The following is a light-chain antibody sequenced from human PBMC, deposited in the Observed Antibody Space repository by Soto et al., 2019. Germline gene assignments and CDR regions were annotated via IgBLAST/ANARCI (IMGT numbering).Light chain of an antibody. Sequence: QAVVTQPPSASGTPGQTVTISCSGSNSNIGSNYVCWYQQLPGTAPKLLIYRNNHRPSGVPDRFSGSKSGTSASLAISGLRSEDEAEYYCSTWDDSLPGIVVFGGGTKLTVL. CDR2: RNN. CDR3: STWDDSLPGIVV. J-gene: IGLJ2*01. V-gene: IGLV1-47*01. CDR1: NSNIGSNY.